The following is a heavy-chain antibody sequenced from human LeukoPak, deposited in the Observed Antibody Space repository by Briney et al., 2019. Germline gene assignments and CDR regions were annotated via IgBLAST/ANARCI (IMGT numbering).Heavy chain of an antibody. CDR2: ISDSGAM. CDR3: ARDGGYRGYDADC. V-gene: IGHV3-48*01. CDR1: GFTFSTYS. J-gene: IGHJ4*02. D-gene: IGHD5-12*01. Sequence: GGSLSLSCAASGFTFSTYSMKWVRQAPGKGLGGVSYISDSGAMYYADSVRGRFTISRENAQNSLFLQMNSLRAEDTAVYYCARDGGYRGYDADCWGQGTLVTVSS.